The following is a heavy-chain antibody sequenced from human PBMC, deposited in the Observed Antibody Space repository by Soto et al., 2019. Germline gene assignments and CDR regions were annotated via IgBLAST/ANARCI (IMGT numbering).Heavy chain of an antibody. CDR1: GFTFSSNS. D-gene: IGHD3-3*01. J-gene: IGHJ5*02. CDR2: ISSSSSTI. CDR3: GIVIWSGHLTSDR. Sequence: EVQVVESGGGLVQPGGSLRLSCAASGFTFSSNSMNWVRQAPGKGLEWISYISSSSSTIYADSVKGRFTISRDNAKNSLYLRMNSLSDEDTAVYYCGIVIWSGHLTSDRWGHGTLVTVSS. V-gene: IGHV3-48*02.